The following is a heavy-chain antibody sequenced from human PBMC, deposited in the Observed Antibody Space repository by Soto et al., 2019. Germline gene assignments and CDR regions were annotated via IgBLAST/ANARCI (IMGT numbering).Heavy chain of an antibody. V-gene: IGHV3-23*01. Sequence: AGGSLRLSCAASGFTFSSYAMSWVRQAPGKGLEWVSGISGSADSTHYADSVKGRLTISRDNSKNTLYLQMNSLRDEDTALYYCAKSLDYAILTGYYRTLDYWGQGTRVTVSS. CDR2: ISGSADST. D-gene: IGHD3-9*01. CDR3: AKSLDYAILTGYYRTLDY. CDR1: GFTFSSYA. J-gene: IGHJ4*02.